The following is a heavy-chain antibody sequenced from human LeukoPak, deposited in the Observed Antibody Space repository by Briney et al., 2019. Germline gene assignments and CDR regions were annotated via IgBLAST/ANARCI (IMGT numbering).Heavy chain of an antibody. V-gene: IGHV3-48*01. D-gene: IGHD6-6*01. J-gene: IGHJ4*02. CDR2: ISSSSSTI. CDR1: GFTFSSYS. CDR3: AREGSIAARPLLDY. Sequence: GGSLRLSCAASGFTFSSYSMNWVRQAPGKGLEWVSYISSSSSTIYYADSVKGRFTISRDNAKNSLYPQMDSLRAEDTAVYYCAREGSIAARPLLDYWGQGTLVTVSS.